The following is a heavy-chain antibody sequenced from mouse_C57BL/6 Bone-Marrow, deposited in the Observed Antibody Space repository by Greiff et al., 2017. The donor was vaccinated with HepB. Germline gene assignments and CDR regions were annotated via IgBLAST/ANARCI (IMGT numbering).Heavy chain of an antibody. D-gene: IGHD2-4*01. CDR1: GYAFTNYL. CDR3: ARSAAGYDYDSNWYFDV. J-gene: IGHJ1*03. V-gene: IGHV1-54*01. Sequence: QVQLQQSGAELVRPGTSVKVSCKASGYAFTNYLIEWVKQRPGQGLEWIGVINPGSGGTNYNEKFKGKATLTADKSSSTAYMQLSSLTSEDSAVYCCARSAAGYDYDSNWYFDVWGTGTTVTVSS. CDR2: INPGSGGT.